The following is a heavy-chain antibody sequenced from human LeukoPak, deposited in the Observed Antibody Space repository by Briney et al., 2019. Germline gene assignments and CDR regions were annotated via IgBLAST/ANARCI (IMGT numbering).Heavy chain of an antibody. V-gene: IGHV3-74*01. CDR3: FRGGLEPFNI. CDR2: INTDGTTT. D-gene: IGHD1-1*01. Sequence: GGSLRLSCAPSGFSFSDYWMHWVRQAPGKGLAWVSRINTDGTTTNHADSVTGRFTTPTKNPNKMLYLQKNNLGAEDPAVFYCFRGGLEPFNIWGQGTMVTVSS. CDR1: GFSFSDYW. J-gene: IGHJ3*02.